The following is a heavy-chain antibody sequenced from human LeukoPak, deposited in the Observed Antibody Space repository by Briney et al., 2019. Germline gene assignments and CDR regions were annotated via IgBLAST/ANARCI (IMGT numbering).Heavy chain of an antibody. CDR3: ARESVGGVIERYFDY. CDR1: GGSISSSNW. CDR2: VYHSGSP. D-gene: IGHD3-16*02. V-gene: IGHV4-4*02. Sequence: SGTLSLTCAVSGGSISSSNWWSWVRQPPGKGLEWIGEVYHSGSPNYNPSLKSRVTILVDKSKNQFSLNLSSVTAADTAVYYCARESVGGVIERYFDYWGQGTLVTVSS. J-gene: IGHJ4*02.